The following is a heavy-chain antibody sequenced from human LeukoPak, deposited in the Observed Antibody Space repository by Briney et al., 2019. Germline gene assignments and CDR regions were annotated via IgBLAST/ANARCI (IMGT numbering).Heavy chain of an antibody. D-gene: IGHD2/OR15-2a*01. CDR3: XXXXXXXNSGFRFDY. CDR1: GGSISSSSYY. V-gene: IGHV4-39*01. CDR2: IYYSGST. Sequence: SETLSLTCTVSGGSISSSSYYWGWIRQPPGKGLEWIGSIYYSGSTYYNPSLKSRVTISVDTSKNQFSLKLSSVTAADTAVYXXXXXXXXXNSGFRFDYWGQGTLVTVSS. J-gene: IGHJ4*02.